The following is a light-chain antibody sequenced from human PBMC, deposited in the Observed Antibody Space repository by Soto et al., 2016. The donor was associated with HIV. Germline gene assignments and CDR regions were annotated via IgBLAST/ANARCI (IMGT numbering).Light chain of an antibody. Sequence: DIQMTQSPSSLSASVGDRVTITCRASQSISSYLNWYQQKPGKAPKFLIYAASSLQSGVPSRFSGSGSGTDFTLTISSLQPEDFATYYCQQYNSYPWTFGQGTKVEIK. CDR3: QQYNSYPWT. CDR1: QSISSY. V-gene: IGKV1-39*01. J-gene: IGKJ1*01. CDR2: AAS.